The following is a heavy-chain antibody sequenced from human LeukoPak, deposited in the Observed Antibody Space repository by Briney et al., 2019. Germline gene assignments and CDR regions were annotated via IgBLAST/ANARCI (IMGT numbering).Heavy chain of an antibody. CDR1: GGSISSGGYY. D-gene: IGHD6-13*01. Sequence: PSETLSLTCTVSGGSISSGGYYWSWIRQHPGKGLEWIGYIYYSGSTYYNPSLKSRVTISVDTSKNQFSLNLNSVTAADTAVYYCARGSIAAAVTYWGQGTLVTVSS. CDR2: IYYSGST. CDR3: ARGSIAAAVTY. J-gene: IGHJ4*02. V-gene: IGHV4-31*03.